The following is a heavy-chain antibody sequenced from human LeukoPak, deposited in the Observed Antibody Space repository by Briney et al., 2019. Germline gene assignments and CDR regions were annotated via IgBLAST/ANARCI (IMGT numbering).Heavy chain of an antibody. CDR3: ARVTGYMTEDYFDY. CDR1: GGSISSSSYY. V-gene: IGHV4-39*07. CDR2: INHSGST. D-gene: IGHD6-13*01. J-gene: IGHJ4*02. Sequence: KSSETLSLTCTVSGGSISSSSYYWSWIRQPPGKGLEWIGEINHSGSTNYNPSLKSRVTISVDTSKNQFSLKLSSVTAADTAVYYCARVTGYMTEDYFDYWGQGTLITVSS.